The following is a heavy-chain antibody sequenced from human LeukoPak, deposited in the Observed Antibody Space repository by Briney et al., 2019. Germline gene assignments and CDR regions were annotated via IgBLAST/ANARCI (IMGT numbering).Heavy chain of an antibody. CDR3: AKGLGGSPRGDFDY. CDR2: IIGSGETT. V-gene: IGHV3-23*01. Sequence: GGSLRLSCAASGFTFSNYAMNWVRQAPGKGLEWVSSIIGSGETTTYADSVKGRFTISRDNANNKLYLQMQSLRAEDTAVYFCAKGLGGSPRGDFDYWGQGTLVTVSS. D-gene: IGHD1-26*01. J-gene: IGHJ4*02. CDR1: GFTFSNYA.